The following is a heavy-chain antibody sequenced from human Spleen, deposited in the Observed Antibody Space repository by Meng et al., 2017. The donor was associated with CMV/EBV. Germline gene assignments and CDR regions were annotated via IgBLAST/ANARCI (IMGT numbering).Heavy chain of an antibody. J-gene: IGHJ4*02. Sequence: GTFYNYAMTWVRRAPGQGLEWMGGIIPILGPTNYAQKFQGRVMITTDESTNTAIMELSSLGFEDTAIYYCARGAHCSSRHCFSHMDYWGQGTLVTVSS. V-gene: IGHV1-69*05. CDR2: IIPILGPT. D-gene: IGHD2-21*02. CDR1: GTFYNYA. CDR3: ARGAHCSSRHCFSHMDY.